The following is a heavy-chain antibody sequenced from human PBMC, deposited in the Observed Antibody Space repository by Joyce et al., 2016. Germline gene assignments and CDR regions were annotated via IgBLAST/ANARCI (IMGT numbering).Heavy chain of an antibody. CDR3: AGTFFYCSGDSCFAGEWFDP. CDR2: VDYSGST. D-gene: IGHD2-15*01. CDR1: GGSISSSTYY. V-gene: IGHV4-39*07. J-gene: IGHJ5*02. Sequence: LQLQESGPGLVKPSETLSLSCTVSGGSISSSTYYWGWIRQPPRKGLEWIGSVDYSGSTYYNPSLKSRVTISVDTPKNQFSLELTSVTAADTAVYYCAGTFFYCSGDSCFAGEWFDPWGQGTLVTVSS.